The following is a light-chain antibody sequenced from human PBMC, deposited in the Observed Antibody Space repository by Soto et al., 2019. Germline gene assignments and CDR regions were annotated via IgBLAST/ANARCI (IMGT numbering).Light chain of an antibody. CDR3: QQLNSYPRIT. Sequence: IQVTQSPASLSASVGDRVTITCRASQGISSYLAWYQQKPGKAPKLLICAASTLQSGVPSRFSGSGSGTDFTLTISSLQPEDFATYYCQQLNSYPRITFGQGTRLEIK. J-gene: IGKJ5*01. CDR1: QGISSY. V-gene: IGKV1-9*01. CDR2: AAS.